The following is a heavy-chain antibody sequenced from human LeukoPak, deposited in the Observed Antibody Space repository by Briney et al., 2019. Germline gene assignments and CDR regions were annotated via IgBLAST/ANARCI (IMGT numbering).Heavy chain of an antibody. CDR1: GGSFSGYY. CDR3: ASRVNTAMVTTPFDY. V-gene: IGHV4-34*01. J-gene: IGHJ4*02. CDR2: INHSGST. D-gene: IGHD5-18*01. Sequence: PSETLSLTCAVYGGSFSGYYWSWIHQPAGKGLEWIGEINHSGSTNYNPSLKSRVTISVDTSKNQFSLKLSSVTAADTAVYYCASRVNTAMVTTPFDYWGQGTLVTVSS.